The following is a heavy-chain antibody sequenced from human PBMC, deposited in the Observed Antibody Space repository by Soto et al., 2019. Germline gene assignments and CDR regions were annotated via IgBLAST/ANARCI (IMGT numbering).Heavy chain of an antibody. D-gene: IGHD5-18*01. V-gene: IGHV4-59*01. CDR2: IYYSGST. J-gene: IGHJ4*02. Sequence: QVQLQESGPGLVKPSETLSLTCTVSGGSISSYYWSWIRQPPGKGLEWMGYIYYSGSTNYNPSLKNQVTISVDRSKNQFSLTLSSVTAADTAVYSCARGRIQRWYPFDYWGQGTLVTVSS. CDR1: GGSISSYY. CDR3: ARGRIQRWYPFDY.